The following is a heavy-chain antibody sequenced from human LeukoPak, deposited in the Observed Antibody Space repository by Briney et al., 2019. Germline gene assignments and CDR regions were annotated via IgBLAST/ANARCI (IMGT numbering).Heavy chain of an antibody. V-gene: IGHV4-39*01. CDR3: TRLTWTDADDF. CDR1: GGSIDSYY. D-gene: IGHD3/OR15-3a*01. CDR2: LYNSGST. J-gene: IGHJ4*02. Sequence: SETLSLTCTVSGGSIDSYYWSWIRQPPGKGLEWIGSLYNSGSTYYNPSLQSRVTISVETSKNQISLKLTSVTTADTAVYYCTRLTWTDADDFWGQGTLVSVSS.